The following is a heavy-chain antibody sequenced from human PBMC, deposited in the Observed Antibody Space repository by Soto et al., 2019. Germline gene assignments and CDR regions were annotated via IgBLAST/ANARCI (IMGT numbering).Heavy chain of an antibody. CDR3: ARDGRIQLWLIYYYYGMDV. CDR2: ISSSSSYI. Sequence: GGSLRLSCAASGFTFSSYSMNWVRQAPGKGLEWVSSISSSSSYIYYADSVKGRFTISRDNAKNSLYLQMNSRRAEDTAVYYCARDGRIQLWLIYYYYGMDVWGQGTTVTVSS. CDR1: GFTFSSYS. D-gene: IGHD5-18*01. J-gene: IGHJ6*02. V-gene: IGHV3-21*01.